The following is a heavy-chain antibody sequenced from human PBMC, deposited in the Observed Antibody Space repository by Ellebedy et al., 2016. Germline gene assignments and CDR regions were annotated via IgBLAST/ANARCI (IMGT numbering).Heavy chain of an antibody. CDR3: AREPAITYWYFDP. J-gene: IGHJ2*01. V-gene: IGHV3-30*03. D-gene: IGHD2-2*01. Sequence: GESLKISCAASGFTFSSYAMSWVRQAPGKRLEWVAVISSDGGIQDFVHSVRGRFAISRDNSKSTLYLQMNNLRPEDTGVYFCAREPAITYWYFDPWGRGTRVTVSP. CDR2: ISSDGGIQ. CDR1: GFTFSSYA.